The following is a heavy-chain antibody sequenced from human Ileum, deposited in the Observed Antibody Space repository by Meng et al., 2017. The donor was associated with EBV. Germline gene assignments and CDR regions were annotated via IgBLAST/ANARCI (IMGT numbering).Heavy chain of an antibody. CDR1: GFSLSISGVG. V-gene: IGHV2-5*02. CDR3: THRPMTSAYYYFDY. CDR2: IYWDDDK. Sequence: QITLKESCPTLVKPXXTLTLTCTFPGFSLSISGVGVGRIRQPPGKALEWLALIYWDDDKRYSPSLKSRLTITKDTSKNQVVLTMTNMDPVDTATYYCTHRPMTSAYYYFDYWGQGTLVTVSS. J-gene: IGHJ4*02. D-gene: IGHD3-22*01.